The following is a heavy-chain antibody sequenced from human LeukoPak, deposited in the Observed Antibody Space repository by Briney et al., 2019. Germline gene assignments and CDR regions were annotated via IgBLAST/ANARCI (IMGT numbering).Heavy chain of an antibody. V-gene: IGHV3-23*01. CDR1: GFTFSSYA. D-gene: IGHD3-22*01. CDR3: AKDQMVYDSSGYYLLWGVYFDY. CDR2: ISGSGGST. J-gene: IGHJ4*02. Sequence: PGASLRLSCAASGFTFSSYAMSWVRQAPGKGLEWVSAISGSGGSTYYADSVKGRFTISRDNSKNTLYLQMNSLRVEDTAVYYCAKDQMVYDSSGYYLLWGVYFDYWGQGTLVTVSS.